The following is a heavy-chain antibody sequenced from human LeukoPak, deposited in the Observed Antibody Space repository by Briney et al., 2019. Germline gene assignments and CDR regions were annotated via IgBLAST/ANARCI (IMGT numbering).Heavy chain of an antibody. D-gene: IGHD1-20*01. CDR2: IYYSGST. J-gene: IGHJ4*02. V-gene: IGHV4-59*08. CDR3: ARHDGITGTLFDY. Sequence: PSETLSLTCTVSGGSISSYYWSWIRQPPGKGLEWIGYIYYSGSTNYNPSLKSRVTISVDTSKNQFSLKLSSVTAADTAVYYCARHDGITGTLFDYWGQGTLVTVSS. CDR1: GGSISSYY.